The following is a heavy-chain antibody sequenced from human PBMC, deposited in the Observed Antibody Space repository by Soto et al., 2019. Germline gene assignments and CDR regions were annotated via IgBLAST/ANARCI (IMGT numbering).Heavy chain of an antibody. Sequence: SETLSLTCAVYGGSFSGYYWSWIRQPPGKGLEWIGEINHSGSTNYNPSLKSRVTISVDTSKNQFSLKLSSVTAADTAVYYCARGRHNGGIAAPGPWWFDPWGQGTLVTVSS. CDR3: ARGRHNGGIAAPGPWWFDP. CDR1: GGSFSGYY. V-gene: IGHV4-34*01. J-gene: IGHJ5*02. CDR2: INHSGST. D-gene: IGHD6-13*01.